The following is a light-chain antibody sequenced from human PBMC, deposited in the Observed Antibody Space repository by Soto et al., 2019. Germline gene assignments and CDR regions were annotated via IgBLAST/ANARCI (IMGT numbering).Light chain of an antibody. CDR3: QQSYSTPYT. Sequence: DIQMPQSPSSLSASVGDRVTITCRASQSISSYLNWYQQKPGKAPKLLIYAESSLQSGVPSRFSGSGSVTDFTLTISSLQPEDFATCSCQQSYSTPYTFGQGAKLEIK. J-gene: IGKJ2*01. V-gene: IGKV1-39*01. CDR1: QSISSY. CDR2: AES.